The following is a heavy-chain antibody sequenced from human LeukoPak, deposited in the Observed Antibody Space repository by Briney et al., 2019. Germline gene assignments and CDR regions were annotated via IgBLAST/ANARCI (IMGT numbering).Heavy chain of an antibody. V-gene: IGHV4-38-2*01. CDR2: IYHSGST. J-gene: IGHJ4*02. CDR3: ASEQIAAAGTLYYFDY. D-gene: IGHD6-13*01. Sequence: SETLSLTCAVSGYSISSGYYWGWIRQPPGKGLEWIGSIYHSGSTYYNPSLKSRVTISVDTSKNQFSLKLSSVTAADTAVYYCASEQIAAAGTLYYFDYWGQGILVTVSS. CDR1: GYSISSGYY.